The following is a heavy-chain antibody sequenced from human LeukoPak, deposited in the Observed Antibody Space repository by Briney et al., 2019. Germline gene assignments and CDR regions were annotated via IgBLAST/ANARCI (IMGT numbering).Heavy chain of an antibody. CDR2: IRSKVYGGTP. CDR3: TRDQTPYY. V-gene: IGHV3-49*04. CDR1: GFTFGDDA. Sequence: PGGSLRLSCTASGFTFGDDAMTWVRQARGKGLEWVGFIRSKVYGGTPEYAASVKGRFTISRDDSKGIAYLQMNSLKTEDTAVYYCTRDQTPYYWGQGTLVTVSS. J-gene: IGHJ4*02.